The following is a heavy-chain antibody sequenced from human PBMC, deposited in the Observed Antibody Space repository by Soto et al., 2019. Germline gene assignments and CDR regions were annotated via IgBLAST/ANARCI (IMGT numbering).Heavy chain of an antibody. J-gene: IGHJ6*02. CDR2: ILYDGSNK. D-gene: IGHD3-22*01. V-gene: IGHV3-33*01. CDR1: GFTFSSYG. Sequence: GGSLRLSCAASGFTFSSYGMHWVRQAPGKGLERVAVILYDGSNKYYADSVKGRFTISRDNCKNTLYLQMNSLRAEDTAVYYFARGAYYGDSSDYSDTYYYGMDVWGQGNTVTSP. CDR3: ARGAYYGDSSDYSDTYYYGMDV.